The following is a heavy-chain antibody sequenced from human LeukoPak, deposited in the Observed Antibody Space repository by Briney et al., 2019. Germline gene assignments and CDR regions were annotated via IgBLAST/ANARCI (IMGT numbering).Heavy chain of an antibody. Sequence: PSETLSLTCTVSGGAISSGSYYWDWIRQPPGKGLEWIGRIYTSGSTNYNPSLKSRVTISVDTSKNQFSLKLISVTAADTAVYYCARESNYYDSSGYIRDHSNYYYMDVWGKGTTVTISS. V-gene: IGHV4-61*02. CDR3: ARESNYYDSSGYIRDHSNYYYMDV. D-gene: IGHD3-22*01. J-gene: IGHJ6*03. CDR1: GGAISSGSYY. CDR2: IYTSGST.